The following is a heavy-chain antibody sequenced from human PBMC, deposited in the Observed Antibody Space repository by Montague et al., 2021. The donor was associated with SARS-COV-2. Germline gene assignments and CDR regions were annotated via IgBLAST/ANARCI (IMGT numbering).Heavy chain of an antibody. D-gene: IGHD3-10*01. V-gene: IGHV4-59*08. CDR3: ARQNYGSGSFYYDF. CDR1: SGSISSFY. CDR2: VFYTGSA. J-gene: IGHJ4*02. Sequence: SETLSLTCTVSSGSISSFYWTWIRQPPGKGLEWIGYVFYTGSATYNPSLESRVTISVDRSENQFSLELSSVTVADSAIYFCARQNYGSGSFYYDFWGPGISVAVSS.